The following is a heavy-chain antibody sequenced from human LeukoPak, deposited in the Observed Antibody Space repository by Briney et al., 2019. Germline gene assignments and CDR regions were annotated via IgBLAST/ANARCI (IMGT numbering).Heavy chain of an antibody. D-gene: IGHD6-13*01. CDR2: ISYDGSKR. V-gene: IGHV3-30-3*01. Sequence: GGSLRLSCVASGFTFNSFAMHWVRQAPGKGLEWVAVISYDGSKRYYADSGKGRFTISRDNSKNTLYLQMNSLRAEDTAVYYCARDRYSSSWGPFDYWGQGTLVTVSS. J-gene: IGHJ4*02. CDR1: GFTFNSFA. CDR3: ARDRYSSSWGPFDY.